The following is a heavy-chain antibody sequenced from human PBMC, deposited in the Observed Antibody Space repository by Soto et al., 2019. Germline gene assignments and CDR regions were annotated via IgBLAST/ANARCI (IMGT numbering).Heavy chain of an antibody. D-gene: IGHD3-22*01. CDR2: IYYSGST. V-gene: IGHV4-30-4*01. Sequence: QVQLQESGPGLVKPSQTLSLTCTVSGGSMSSGDYYWSWIRQPPGKGLEWIGYIYYSGSTYYNPSLKSRVTISVDTSKNQFSLKLSSVTAADTAVYYCARASQAYYDSSGYSNFDYWGQGTLVTVSS. CDR3: ARASQAYYDSSGYSNFDY. J-gene: IGHJ4*02. CDR1: GGSMSSGDYY.